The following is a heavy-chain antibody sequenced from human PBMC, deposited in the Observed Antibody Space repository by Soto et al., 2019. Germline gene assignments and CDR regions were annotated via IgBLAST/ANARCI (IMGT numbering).Heavy chain of an antibody. V-gene: IGHV1-69*06. Sequence: QVQLVQSGAEVKTPGSSLKVSCKVSGSRFSNYVISWVRQAPGHGLEWVGRIIPIFNCTEYAQNFQGRVTITADKSTRTASLELSSMRSDDTAVYYCAREGRGKKAGYNGLVSLGYWGQGTLVTVSS. CDR1: GSRFSNYV. CDR3: AREGRGKKAGYNGLVSLGY. D-gene: IGHD2-2*02. CDR2: IIPIFNCT. J-gene: IGHJ4*02.